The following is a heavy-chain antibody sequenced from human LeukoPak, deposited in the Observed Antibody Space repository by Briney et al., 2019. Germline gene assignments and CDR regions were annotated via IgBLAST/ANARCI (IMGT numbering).Heavy chain of an antibody. D-gene: IGHD6-13*01. CDR2: ISSDGSNK. CDR3: ARGHSSSSYSRQDY. V-gene: IGHV3-30-3*01. CDR1: GFTFTYFA. Sequence: AGSLTLSCAASGFTFTYFAMHWVCQAPGKGLEWVAVISSDGSNKYYADSVKGRFTVSRDNSKNTVYLHMNSLRAEDTALYYCARGHSSSSYSRQDYWGQGALVTVSS. J-gene: IGHJ4*02.